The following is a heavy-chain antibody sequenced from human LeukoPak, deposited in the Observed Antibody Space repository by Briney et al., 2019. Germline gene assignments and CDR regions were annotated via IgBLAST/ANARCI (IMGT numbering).Heavy chain of an antibody. CDR3: ARDRRYFDWLLADY. V-gene: IGHV1-18*04. D-gene: IGHD3-9*01. CDR2: ISAYNGNT. Sequence: ASVKVSCKASGYTFTSYGISWVRQAPGQGLEWMGWISAYNGNTNYAQKLQGRVTMTTDTSTSTAYMELRSLRSDDTAVYYCARDRRYFDWLLADYWGQGTLVTVSS. CDR1: GYTFTSYG. J-gene: IGHJ4*02.